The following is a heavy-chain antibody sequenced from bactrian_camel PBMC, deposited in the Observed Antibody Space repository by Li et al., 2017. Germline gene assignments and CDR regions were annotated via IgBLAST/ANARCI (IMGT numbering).Heavy chain of an antibody. V-gene: IGHV3S53*01. CDR3: RQMSATLGWPLT. D-gene: IGHD5*01. CDR2: IARDGST. CDR1: VDTIGRYC. J-gene: IGHJ4*01. Sequence: VQLVESGGGSVQVGGSLRLSCVASVDTIGRYCMGWFRQIPDKDREGVANIARDGSTNYADSAEGRFTVSKDNAKNTLYLQMNRLKPEDTAVYTVRQMSATLGWPLTGARGPRSPSP.